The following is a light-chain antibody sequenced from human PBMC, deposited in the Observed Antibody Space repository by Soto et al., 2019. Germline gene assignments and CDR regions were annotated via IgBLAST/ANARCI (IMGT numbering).Light chain of an antibody. Sequence: QSVLTQPASLSATPGEKVTISCSGRGSNIGRNYVSWYRQLPGTAPQLLIYDDNKRHSGVPDRLSGSRYDTSASLAIAGLQPGDEADYYCGTWDESLGAGVFGGGTQLTVL. J-gene: IGLJ2*01. CDR1: GSNIGRNY. CDR3: GTWDESLGAGV. V-gene: IGLV1-51*01. CDR2: DDN.